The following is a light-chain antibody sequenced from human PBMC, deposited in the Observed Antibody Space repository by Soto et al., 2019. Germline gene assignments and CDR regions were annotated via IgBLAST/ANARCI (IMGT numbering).Light chain of an antibody. CDR1: RTISGL. V-gene: IGKV1-39*01. CDR3: QQSYSIPYT. J-gene: IGKJ2*01. Sequence: DIQMTQSPSSLSASVGDRVTFTCRASRTISGLLSCYQQRPGKAPQLLIYAASTLQGGVPSRFSGSGSGTDFTLTIISLQPEDFSAYFCQQSYSIPYTFGQGNRLESK. CDR2: AAS.